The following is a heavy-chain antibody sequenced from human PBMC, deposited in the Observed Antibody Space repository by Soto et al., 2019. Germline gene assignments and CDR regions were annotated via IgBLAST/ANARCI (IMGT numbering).Heavy chain of an antibody. CDR2: IIPILGIA. CDR3: ARAVGIAAAGTGAPYGMDV. Sequence: VQLVQSGAEVKKPGSSVKVSCKASGGTFSSYTISWVRQAPGQGLEWMGRIIPILGIANYAQKFQGRVTITADKSTSTAYMELSSLRSEDTAVYYCARAVGIAAAGTGAPYGMDVWGQGTTVTVSS. V-gene: IGHV1-69*02. CDR1: GGTFSSYT. J-gene: IGHJ6*02. D-gene: IGHD6-13*01.